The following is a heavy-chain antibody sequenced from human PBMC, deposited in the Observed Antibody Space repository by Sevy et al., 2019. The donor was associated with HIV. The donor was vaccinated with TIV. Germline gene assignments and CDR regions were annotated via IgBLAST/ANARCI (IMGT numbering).Heavy chain of an antibody. Sequence: SETLSLTCAVYGGSFSGYYWSWIRQPPGKGLEWIGEINHSGSTNYNPSLKSQVTISVDTSKNQFSLKLSSVTAADTAVYYCARVSYGSGNYWGQGTLVTVSS. D-gene: IGHD3-10*01. CDR2: INHSGST. J-gene: IGHJ4*02. CDR3: ARVSYGSGNY. V-gene: IGHV4-34*01. CDR1: GGSFSGYY.